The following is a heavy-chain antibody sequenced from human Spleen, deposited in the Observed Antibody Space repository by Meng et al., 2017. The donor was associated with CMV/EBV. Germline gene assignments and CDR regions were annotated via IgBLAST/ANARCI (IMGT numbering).Heavy chain of an antibody. CDR1: GFTFSSYS. CDR3: ARDYSVTTYLPGGYFDY. J-gene: IGHJ4*02. V-gene: IGHV3-21*01. CDR2: ISSSTTYI. D-gene: IGHD4-17*01. Sequence: GGSLRLSCAASGFTFSSYSMNWVRQAPGKGLEWVSSISSSTTYIYYADSVKGRFTISRDNAKNSLYLQMNSLSAEDTAVYYCARDYSVTTYLPGGYFDYWGQGTLVTVSS.